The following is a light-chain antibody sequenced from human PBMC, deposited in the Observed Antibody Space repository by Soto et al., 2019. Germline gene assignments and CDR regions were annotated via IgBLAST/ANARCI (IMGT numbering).Light chain of an antibody. V-gene: IGKV1-8*01. CDR2: AAS. CDR3: QQYYSYPPT. J-gene: IGKJ3*01. CDR1: QGISSY. Sequence: AIRMPQSPSSLSASTGDRVTITCRASQGISSYLAWYQQKPGKAPKLLIYAASTLQSGVPSRFSGSGSGTDFTLTISCLQSEDFATYYCQQYYSYPPTFGPGTRWIS.